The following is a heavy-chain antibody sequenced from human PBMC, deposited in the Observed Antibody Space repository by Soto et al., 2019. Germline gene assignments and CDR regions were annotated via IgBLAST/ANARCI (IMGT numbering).Heavy chain of an antibody. CDR3: NTEPGEST. J-gene: IGHJ3*01. Sequence: EVQLVESGGGLVQPGGSLRLSCAASGFTFNNAWMTWVRQAPGKGLEWVGRIKSKADGGIIDYAAPVRGRFTISRDDSNNSVSLQRIKLTTGDTAMYYWNTEPGESTWGSGPMVTVSS. CDR2: IKSKADGGII. CDR1: GFTFNNAW. V-gene: IGHV3-15*01.